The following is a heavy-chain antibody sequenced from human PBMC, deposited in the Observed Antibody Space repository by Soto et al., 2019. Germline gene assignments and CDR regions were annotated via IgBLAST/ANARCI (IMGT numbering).Heavy chain of an antibody. D-gene: IGHD3-10*01. J-gene: IGHJ6*02. V-gene: IGHV3-15*07. Sequence: GGSLRLSCAASGFTFSNAWMNWVRQAPGKGLEWVGRIKSKTDGWTTDYAAPVKGRFTISRDDSNNTLNVQMNSLKTEVTAVDYCTTDQVLVRGVMTGYYYYGMDVWGQGTTVTVSS. CDR1: GFTFSNAW. CDR3: TTDQVLVRGVMTGYYYYGMDV. CDR2: IKSKTDGWTT.